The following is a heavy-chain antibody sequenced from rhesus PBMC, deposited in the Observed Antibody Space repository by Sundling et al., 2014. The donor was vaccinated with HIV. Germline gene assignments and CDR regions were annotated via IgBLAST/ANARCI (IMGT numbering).Heavy chain of an antibody. D-gene: IGHD2-33*01. CDR2: GINSGGNT. CDR1: GFTFSGYG. J-gene: IGHJ4*01. V-gene: IGHV3-103*01. Sequence: EVQLVETGGGLVQPGGSLKLSCAASGFTFSGYGMSWVRQAPGKGLEWVSGINSGGNTYYADSVKGRFTISRDNSENTLSLQMNSLRVEDTAVYYCTKGAAVGFYYFDYWGQGVLVTVSS. CDR3: TKGAAVGFYYFDY.